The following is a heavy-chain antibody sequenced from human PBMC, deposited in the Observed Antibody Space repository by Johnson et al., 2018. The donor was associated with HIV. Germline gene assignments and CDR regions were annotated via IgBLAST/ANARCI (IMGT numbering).Heavy chain of an antibody. CDR1: GFSFSSYG. V-gene: IGHV3-33*08. CDR3: ARGRIATGGMRGGAFDV. D-gene: IGHD6-13*01. J-gene: IGHJ3*01. Sequence: QMQLVESGGGVVQPGGSLRLSCAAFGFSFSSYGMHWVRQAPGKGLEWVAVIWYDGSNKYYADSVKGRFTISRDNSTLYLQMNSLRVEDTAVYYCARGRIATGGMRGGAFDVWVQGTMVTVSP. CDR2: IWYDGSNK.